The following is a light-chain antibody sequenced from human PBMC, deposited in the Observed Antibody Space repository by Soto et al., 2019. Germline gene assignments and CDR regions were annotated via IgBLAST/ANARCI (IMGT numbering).Light chain of an antibody. J-gene: IGLJ1*01. Sequence: QSVLTRPRSVSGSPGQSVTISCAGTSSDVGAYKYVSWFQQHPGKAPKVIIYDVNKRPSGVPDRFSGSKSGNTASLTISGLQADDEADYYCCSFAGGFTFVFGTGTKVTVL. CDR3: CSFAGGFTFV. CDR2: DVN. V-gene: IGLV2-11*01. CDR1: SSDVGAYKY.